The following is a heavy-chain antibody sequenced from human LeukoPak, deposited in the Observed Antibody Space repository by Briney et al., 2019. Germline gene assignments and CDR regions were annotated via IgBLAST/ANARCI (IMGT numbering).Heavy chain of an antibody. J-gene: IGHJ4*02. CDR3: ARDGESPPDSSFDY. D-gene: IGHD3-10*01. CDR2: IYTSGST. V-gene: IGHV4-4*07. Sequence: SETLSLTCTVSGGSISSYYWSWIRQPAGKGLEWIGRIYTSGSTNYNPSLKSRVTMSVDTSKNQFSLKLSSVTAADTAVYYCARDGESPPDSSFDYWGQGTLVTVSP. CDR1: GGSISSYY.